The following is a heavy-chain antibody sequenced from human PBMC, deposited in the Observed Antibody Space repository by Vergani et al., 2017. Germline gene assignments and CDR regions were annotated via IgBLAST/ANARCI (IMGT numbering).Heavy chain of an antibody. J-gene: IGHJ5*02. Sequence: QVQLQESGPGLVKPSETLSLTCTVSGGSVSSGSYYWSWIRQPPGKGLEWIGYIYYSGSTNYNPSLKSRVTISVDTSKNQFSLKLSSVTAADTAVYYCARDRGWELPTWGQGTLVTVSS. CDR3: ARDRGWELPT. D-gene: IGHD1-26*01. V-gene: IGHV4-61*01. CDR2: IYYSGST. CDR1: GGSVSSGSYY.